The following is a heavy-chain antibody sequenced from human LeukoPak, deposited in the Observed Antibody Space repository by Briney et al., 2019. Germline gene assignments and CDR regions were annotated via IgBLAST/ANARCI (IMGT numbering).Heavy chain of an antibody. CDR3: ARVGYYDSSGYSGEVNWFDP. CDR2: FDPEDVET. CDR1: VYTLTELS. V-gene: IGHV1-24*01. J-gene: IGHJ5*02. Sequence: ASVKVSCKVSVYTLTELSMHWVRQAPGKGREWRGGFDPEDVETIYAQKFQGRVTMTEDTSTDTAYMELSSLRSEDTAVYYCARVGYYDSSGYSGEVNWFDPWGQGTLVTVSS. D-gene: IGHD3-22*01.